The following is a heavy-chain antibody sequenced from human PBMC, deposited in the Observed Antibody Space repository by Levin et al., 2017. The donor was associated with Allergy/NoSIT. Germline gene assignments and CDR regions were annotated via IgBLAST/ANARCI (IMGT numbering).Heavy chain of an antibody. CDR3: ATLVPRLTYALS. CDR1: GYTFTGYY. V-gene: IGHV1-2*02. CDR2: INPNSGGT. J-gene: IGHJ5*02. Sequence: ASVKVSCKASGYTFTGYYMHWVRQAPGQGLEWMGWINPNSGGTNYAQKFQGRVTMTRDTSISTAYMELSRLRSDDTAVYYCATLVPRLTYALSWGQGTLVTVSS. D-gene: IGHD2-2*01.